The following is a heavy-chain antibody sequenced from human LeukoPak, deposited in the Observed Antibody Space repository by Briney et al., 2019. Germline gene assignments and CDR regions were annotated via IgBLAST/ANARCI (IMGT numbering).Heavy chain of an antibody. D-gene: IGHD4-17*01. J-gene: IGHJ4*02. CDR1: GFTFDDYA. CDR3: GRTGQVDY. V-gene: IGHV3-9*01. CDR2: ISWNSGSI. Sequence: GGSLRLSCAASGFTFDDYAMHWVRQAPGKGLEWVSGISWNSGSIAYADSVKGRFTISRDNAKNSLYLQMNSLRAEDTAVYYCGRTGQVDYWGQGTLVTVSS.